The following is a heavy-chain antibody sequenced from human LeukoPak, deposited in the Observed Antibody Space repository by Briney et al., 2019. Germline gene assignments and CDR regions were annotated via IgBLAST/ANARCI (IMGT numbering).Heavy chain of an antibody. D-gene: IGHD1-26*01. CDR1: GFIFSDYS. V-gene: IGHV3-11*05. J-gene: IGHJ6*02. Sequence: GGSLRLSCAASGFIFSDYSMSWIRQAPGKGLEWVSYISTHSTYTHYADSVRGRFTISRDNAKDSLYLQMNSLRAEDTAVYYCARDSMWELLYYGMDVWGQGTTVTVSS. CDR3: ARDSMWELLYYGMDV. CDR2: ISTHSTYT.